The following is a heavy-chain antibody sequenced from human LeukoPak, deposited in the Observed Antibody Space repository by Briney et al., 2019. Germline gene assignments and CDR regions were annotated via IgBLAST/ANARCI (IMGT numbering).Heavy chain of an antibody. CDR1: GYTFTSYG. D-gene: IGHD3-22*01. CDR2: ISAYNGNT. V-gene: IGHV1-18*03. J-gene: IGHJ4*02. CDR3: ARAIEGNYYDSSGYYYYFDY. Sequence: PRASVKVSCKASGYTFTSYGISWVRQAPGQGLEWMGWISAYNGNTNYAQKLQGRVTMTTDTSTSTAYMELRSLRSDDMAVYYCARAIEGNYYDSSGYYYYFDYWGQGTLVTVSS.